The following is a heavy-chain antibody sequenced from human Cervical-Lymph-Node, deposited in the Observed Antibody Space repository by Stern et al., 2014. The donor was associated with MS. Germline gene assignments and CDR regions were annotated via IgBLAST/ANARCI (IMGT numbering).Heavy chain of an antibody. V-gene: IGHV4-34*01. J-gene: IGHJ2*01. D-gene: IGHD5-24*01. CDR3: ARGGGRWLHRNWYFDL. Sequence: QVKLQQWGAGLLKPSETLSLTCAVYGGSFSGYYWSWIRQPPGKGLEWIGEINHSGSTNYNPSLKSRVTISVDTSKNPFSLTLRPVTAADTAVYYCARGGGRWLHRNWYFDLWGRGTLVTVSS. CDR1: GGSFSGYY. CDR2: INHSGST.